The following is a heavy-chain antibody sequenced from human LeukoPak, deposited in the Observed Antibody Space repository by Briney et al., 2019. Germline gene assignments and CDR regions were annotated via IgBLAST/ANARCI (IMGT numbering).Heavy chain of an antibody. CDR2: IYYSGST. J-gene: IGHJ4*02. D-gene: IGHD3-3*01. CDR3: ARIRGGIDFWSGYYPFDY. CDR1: GGSISSHY. V-gene: IGHV4-59*11. Sequence: SETLSLTCTVSGGSISSHYWSWIRQPPGKGLEWIGYIYYSGSTNCNPSLKSRVTISVDTSKNQFSLKLSSVTAADTAVYYCARIRGGIDFWSGYYPFDYWGQGTLVTVSS.